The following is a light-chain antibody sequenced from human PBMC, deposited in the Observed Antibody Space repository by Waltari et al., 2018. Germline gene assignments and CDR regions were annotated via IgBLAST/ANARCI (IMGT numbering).Light chain of an antibody. CDR3: CSYAGNFIWV. Sequence: QSALTQPASVSGSLGQSFTISCTGTYRDVGTYNLVSWYQQHPGKAPKLLIFDVTARPSGVSHRFSGSKSGNTASLTISGLQAEDEADYYCCSYAGNFIWVFGGGTKLTVL. V-gene: IGLV2-23*02. CDR2: DVT. J-gene: IGLJ3*02. CDR1: YRDVGTYNL.